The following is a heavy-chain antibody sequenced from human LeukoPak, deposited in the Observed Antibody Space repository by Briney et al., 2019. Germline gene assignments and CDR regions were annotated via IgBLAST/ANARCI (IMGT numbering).Heavy chain of an antibody. CDR3: AGERGHDILTGDYNVRALDY. CDR1: GFTFSSYE. V-gene: IGHV3-48*03. J-gene: IGHJ4*02. D-gene: IGHD3-9*01. CDR2: ISMSGANM. Sequence: GGSLRLSCAASGFTFSSYEMNWVRQAPGKGLEWVSFISMSGANMYYADSVKGRFTISRDNAKNSLYLQMNSLRADDTAIYYCAGERGHDILTGDYNVRALDYWGQGTLVTVSS.